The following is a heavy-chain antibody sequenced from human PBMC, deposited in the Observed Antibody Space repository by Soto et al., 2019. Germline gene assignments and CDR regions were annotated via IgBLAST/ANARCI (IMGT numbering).Heavy chain of an antibody. CDR3: ARLPRIHLYCDS. D-gene: IGHD2-15*01. CDR1: GVYISSSSYF. J-gene: IGHJ4*02. Sequence: QLQLLESGPGLVKPSETLSLTCSVSGVYISSSSYFWAWVRQPPGKGLEWVGSIYYCGTTYYNSSLNSRVSLYLDTSKNQFSLRLTYVTAPDTAVYFCARLPRIHLYCDSWGRGTPVTVSS. CDR2: IYYCGTT. V-gene: IGHV4-39*01.